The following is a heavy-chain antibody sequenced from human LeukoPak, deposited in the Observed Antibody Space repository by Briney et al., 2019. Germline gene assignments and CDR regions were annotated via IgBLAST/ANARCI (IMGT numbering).Heavy chain of an antibody. CDR1: GFTFSSYT. CDR2: ISSSATYI. J-gene: IGHJ4*02. CDR3: ATWDDYGDFVAFEY. D-gene: IGHD4-17*01. V-gene: IGHV3-21*01. Sequence: GGSLRLSCGGSGFTFSSYTMNWVRQAPGKGLEWVASISSSATYIYYADPVRGRFTISRDDAKKSVFLHMNSLRAEDTAVYFCATWDDYGDFVAFEYWGQGTLVTVSS.